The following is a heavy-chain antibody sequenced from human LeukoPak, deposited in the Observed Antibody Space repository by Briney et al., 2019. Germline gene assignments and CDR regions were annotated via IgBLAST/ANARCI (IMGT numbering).Heavy chain of an antibody. D-gene: IGHD3-3*01. J-gene: IGHJ6*03. CDR1: GGSISSYY. CDR2: IYYSGST. CDR3: ARATYYDFWSGYYYYYYYMDV. V-gene: IGHV4-59*01. Sequence: SETLSLTCTVSGGSISSYYWSWIRQPPGKGLEWIGYIYYSGSTNYNPSLKSRVTISVDTSKNQFSLKLSSVTAADTAAYYCARATYYDFWSGYYYYYYYMDVWGKGTTVTVSS.